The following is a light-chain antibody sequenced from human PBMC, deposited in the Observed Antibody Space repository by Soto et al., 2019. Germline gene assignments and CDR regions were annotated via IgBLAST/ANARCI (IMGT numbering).Light chain of an antibody. CDR3: QQSYRTPQT. CDR2: AAS. Sequence: DIQMTQSPSSLSASVGDRVTITCRASQSISSYLNWYQQKPGKAPKLLIYAASSLQSGVPSRFSGSGSGTDFTRTISSLQPEDFATYYCQQSYRTPQTFGQGTKVEIK. J-gene: IGKJ1*01. CDR1: QSISSY. V-gene: IGKV1-39*01.